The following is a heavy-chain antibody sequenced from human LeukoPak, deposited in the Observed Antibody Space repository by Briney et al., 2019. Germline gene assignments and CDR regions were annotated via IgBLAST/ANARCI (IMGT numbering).Heavy chain of an antibody. CDR2: ISWNSGSI. CDR1: GFTFDDYA. Sequence: PGRSLRLSCAASGFTFDDYAMHWVRQAPGKGLEWVSGISWNSGSIGYADSVKGRFTISRDNAKNSLYLQMNSLRAEDTASYYCALGRSAAIDYWGQGTLVTVSS. V-gene: IGHV3-9*01. D-gene: IGHD2-2*01. J-gene: IGHJ4*02. CDR3: ALGRSAAIDY.